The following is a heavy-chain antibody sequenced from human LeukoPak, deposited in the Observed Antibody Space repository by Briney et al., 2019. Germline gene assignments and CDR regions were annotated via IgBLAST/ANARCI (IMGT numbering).Heavy chain of an antibody. CDR3: ARDWGGAFDI. D-gene: IGHD3-16*01. V-gene: IGHV3-48*03. Sequence: GGSLRLSCAASGFTFSSYEMNWVRQAPGKGLEWVSYTTSTGSTIYYADSVKGRFTISRDNAKNSLYLQMNSLRAEDTAVYYCARDWGGAFDIWGQGTMVTVSS. CDR2: TTSTGSTI. J-gene: IGHJ3*02. CDR1: GFTFSSYE.